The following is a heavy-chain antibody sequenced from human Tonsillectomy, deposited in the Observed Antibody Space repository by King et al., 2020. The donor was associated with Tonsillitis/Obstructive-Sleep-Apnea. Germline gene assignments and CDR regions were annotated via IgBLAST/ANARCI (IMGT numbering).Heavy chain of an antibody. CDR3: ATHQTIVAAVLESNHWFDP. CDR2: ISYSGST. Sequence: VQLQESGPGLVKPSETLSLTCTVSGGSISSYYWSWIRQPPGKGLEWIGYISYSGSTNYNASLKSRVTISVDTSKNQFSLKLSSVTAADTAVYYCATHQTIVAAVLESNHWFDPWGQGTLVTVSS. J-gene: IGHJ5*02. D-gene: IGHD6-13*01. CDR1: GGSISSYY. V-gene: IGHV4-59*01.